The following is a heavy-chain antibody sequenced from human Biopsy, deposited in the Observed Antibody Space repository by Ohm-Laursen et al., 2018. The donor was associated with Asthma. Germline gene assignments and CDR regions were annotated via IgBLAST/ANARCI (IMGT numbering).Heavy chain of an antibody. Sequence: GSLRLSCAASGFTFSSYSMNWVRQAPGKGLEWVSYISSSSTIYYADSVKGRFTISRDNAKNSLYLQMNSLRDEDTAMYYCARFKRGYSYGYAGVFDYWGQGTLVTVSS. D-gene: IGHD5-18*01. V-gene: IGHV3-48*02. CDR3: ARFKRGYSYGYAGVFDY. J-gene: IGHJ4*02. CDR2: ISSSSTI. CDR1: GFTFSSYS.